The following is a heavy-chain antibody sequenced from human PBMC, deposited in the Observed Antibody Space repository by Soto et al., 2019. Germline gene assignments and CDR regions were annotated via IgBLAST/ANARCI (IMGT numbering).Heavy chain of an antibody. D-gene: IGHD3-16*01. Sequence: QVQLQESGPGLVKPSQTLSLTCTVSGGSISSGGYYWSWIRQHPGKGLEWIGYIYYSGSTHYNPTLTSRVXXSXDXXKNQFSLELCSVTAADTAVYYCARVVYDYYYGMDVWGKGTTVTVSS. V-gene: IGHV4-31*03. CDR3: ARVVYDYYYGMDV. CDR2: IYYSGST. CDR1: GGSISSGGYY. J-gene: IGHJ6*04.